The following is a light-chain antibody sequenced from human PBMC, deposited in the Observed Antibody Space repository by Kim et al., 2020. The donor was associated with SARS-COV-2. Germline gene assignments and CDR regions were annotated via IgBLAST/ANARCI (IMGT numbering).Light chain of an antibody. CDR2: AAS. J-gene: IGKJ3*01. CDR1: QSISSH. V-gene: IGKV1-39*01. CDR3: KQSCITPVT. Sequence: DIQMTQSPSTLSASVGDRVTITCRTTQSISSHLNWYQQKPGRAPQLLISAASTLQGGVPSRFSGSGSETDFTLTISSLQPEDFATYFGKQSCITPVTFGPGTKVEIK.